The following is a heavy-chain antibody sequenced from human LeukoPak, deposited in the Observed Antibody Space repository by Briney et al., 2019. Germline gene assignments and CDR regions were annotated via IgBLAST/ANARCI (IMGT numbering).Heavy chain of an antibody. CDR1: GGSFSGYY. CDR2: INPSRSS. D-gene: IGHD6-19*01. CDR3: ARQYDSGWYKGYFQY. Sequence: SETLSLTCGVSGGSFSGYYWSWIRQPPGKGLEWIGEINPSRSSNYNPSLKSQVTISVDTSKKQLSLKLSSVTAADTAVYYCARQYDSGWYKGYFQYWGQGTLVTVSS. J-gene: IGHJ1*01. V-gene: IGHV4-34*01.